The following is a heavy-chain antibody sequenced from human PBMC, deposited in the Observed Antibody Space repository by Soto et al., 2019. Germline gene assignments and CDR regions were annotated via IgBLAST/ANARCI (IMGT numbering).Heavy chain of an antibody. D-gene: IGHD2-2*01. V-gene: IGHV3-21*01. CDR2: IRRSGST. CDR1: GFVVSSYN. Sequence: EVQLVESGGGRAKPGWSLRLSCAAKGFVVSSYNMNLVRQAPGKGLECVSSIRRSGSTNYADSGKGRFTISRDNARKSLYIQMKRLRAEDTDVYYCAREGGSSTSTTCYVYPFDYWGQGTLVAVSS. J-gene: IGHJ4*02. CDR3: AREGGSSTSTTCYVYPFDY.